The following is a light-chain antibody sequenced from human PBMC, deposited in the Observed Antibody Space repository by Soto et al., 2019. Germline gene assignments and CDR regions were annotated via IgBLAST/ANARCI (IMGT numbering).Light chain of an antibody. CDR1: QSIGSW. V-gene: IGKV1-5*01. Sequence: DIQMTQSPSTLSASVGDRVTITCRASQSIGSWLAWYLQKPGKAPKLLIYDVSGLQSGVPSRFSGSGSGTEFTLTIRSLQPDDFATYYCQQYNDSPFTFGTGKKLDIK. CDR2: DVS. J-gene: IGKJ3*01. CDR3: QQYNDSPFT.